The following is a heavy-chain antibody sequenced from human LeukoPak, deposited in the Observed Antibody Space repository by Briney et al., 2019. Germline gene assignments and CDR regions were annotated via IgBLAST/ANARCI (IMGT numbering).Heavy chain of an antibody. V-gene: IGHV4-31*03. CDR3: ARDWRHGDYTTNSDAFDI. D-gene: IGHD4-17*01. Sequence: KPSETLSLTCTVSGGSISSGGYYWSWIRQHPGKGLEWIGYIYYSGSTYYNPSLKSRVTISVDTSKNQFSLKLSSVTAADTAVYYCARDWRHGDYTTNSDAFDIWGQGTMVTVSS. J-gene: IGHJ3*02. CDR2: IYYSGST. CDR1: GGSISSGGYY.